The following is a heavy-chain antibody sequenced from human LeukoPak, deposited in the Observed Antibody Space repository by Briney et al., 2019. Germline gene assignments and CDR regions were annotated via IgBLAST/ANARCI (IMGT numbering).Heavy chain of an antibody. CDR3: AKDLFEVAVAGRDSDY. CDR2: ISYDGSNK. CDR1: GFTFGSYG. Sequence: PGGSLRLSCAASGFTFGSYGMHWVRQAPGKGLEWVAVISYDGSNKYYADSVKGRFTISRDNSKNTLYLQMNSLRAEDTAVYYCAKDLFEVAVAGRDSDYWGQGTLVTVSS. J-gene: IGHJ4*02. D-gene: IGHD6-19*01. V-gene: IGHV3-30*18.